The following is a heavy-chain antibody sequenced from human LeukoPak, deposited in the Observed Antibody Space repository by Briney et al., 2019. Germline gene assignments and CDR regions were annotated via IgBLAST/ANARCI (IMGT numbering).Heavy chain of an antibody. CDR2: ISESDGGT. CDR1: GITVSNCG. Sequence: GGSLRLSCVGSGITVSNCGMSWVCPAPGKGLEWVSGISESDGGTNYADSVKGRIFISSDNAKEPVYLDMNNLSAEGTAVYLCGRRGVVIRGVILIGFPKEAYYFDYWAQGVRVTVSS. CDR3: GRRGVVIRGVILIGFPKEAYYFDY. J-gene: IGHJ4*02. V-gene: IGHV3-23*01. D-gene: IGHD3-10*01.